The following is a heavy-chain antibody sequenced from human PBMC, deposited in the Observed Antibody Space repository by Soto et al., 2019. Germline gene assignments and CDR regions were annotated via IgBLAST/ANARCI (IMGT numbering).Heavy chain of an antibody. D-gene: IGHD6-13*01. CDR3: ATYSSLDY. J-gene: IGHJ4*02. Sequence: EVQLVETGGGLIQPGGSLRLSCAASGFTVSNNYMSWVRQAPGKGLEWVSLIYSGGSTYYADSVKGRFTISSDNSKNTLYLQMNSLIAEDTAVYYCATYSSLDYWGQGPLVTVSS. V-gene: IGHV3-53*02. CDR1: GFTVSNNY. CDR2: IYSGGST.